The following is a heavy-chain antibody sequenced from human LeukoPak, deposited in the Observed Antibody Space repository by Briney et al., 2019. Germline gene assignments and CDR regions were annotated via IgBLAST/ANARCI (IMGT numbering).Heavy chain of an antibody. D-gene: IGHD3-10*01. CDR3: AKVWTPIVGWFGDPPSYFDL. CDR1: GFTFSSYT. Sequence: GGSLRLSCAASGFTFSSYTMNWVRQAPGKGLEWVSSISSSSSYIYYADSVKGRFTISRDNSKNTLYLQMNSLRAEDTAVYYCAKVWTPIVGWFGDPPSYFDLWGRGTLVTVSS. J-gene: IGHJ2*01. V-gene: IGHV3-21*04. CDR2: ISSSSSYI.